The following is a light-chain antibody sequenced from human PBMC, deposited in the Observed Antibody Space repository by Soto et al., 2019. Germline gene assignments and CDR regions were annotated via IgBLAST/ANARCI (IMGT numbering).Light chain of an antibody. CDR1: RSLLDSDDGNTY. Sequence: DIVMTQTPLSLPVIPGEPASISCRSSRSLLDSDDGNTYLDWYLQKPGQSPQLLIYLGSNRASGVPDRFSGSGSGTDFTLKISRVEAEDVGVYYCMQALQTWTFGQGTKVDIK. CDR2: LGS. J-gene: IGKJ1*01. CDR3: MQALQTWT. V-gene: IGKV2-28*01.